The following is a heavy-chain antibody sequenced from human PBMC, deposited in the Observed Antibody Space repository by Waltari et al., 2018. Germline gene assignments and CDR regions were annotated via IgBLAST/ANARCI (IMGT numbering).Heavy chain of an antibody. V-gene: IGHV3-30*03. CDR1: GFNFKDYG. D-gene: IGHD1-1*01. Sequence: QVHLVESGGGVVQPGGSLSLCCAGSGFNFKDYGIHWVRQAPGKGLEWLAVVSFEETTQYYADSVKGRFTISRDKSMNTVYLEMNSLRPDDTAMYYCASVTGTGYWGQGTLVTVSS. J-gene: IGHJ4*02. CDR2: VSFEETTQ. CDR3: ASVTGTGY.